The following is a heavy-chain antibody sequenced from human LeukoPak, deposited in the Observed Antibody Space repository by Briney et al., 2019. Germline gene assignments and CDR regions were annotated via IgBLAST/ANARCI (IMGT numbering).Heavy chain of an antibody. CDR2: IYTSGST. CDR3: ARSVRGAFDI. V-gene: IGHV4-61*02. J-gene: IGHJ3*02. Sequence: SETLSLTCTVSGDFISSGSYYWSWIRQPAGKGLEWIGRIYTSGSTNYNPSLKSRVTISVDTSKNQFSLKLSSVTAADTAVYYCARSVRGAFDIWGQGTMVTVSS. CDR1: GDFISSGSYY.